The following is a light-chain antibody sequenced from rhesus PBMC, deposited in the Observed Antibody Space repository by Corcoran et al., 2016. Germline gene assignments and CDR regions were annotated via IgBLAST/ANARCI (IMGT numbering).Light chain of an antibody. J-gene: IGKJ2*01. CDR1: QSVSNY. CDR3: YQHSSGYS. V-gene: IGKV3-10*01. Sequence: QVILTQSPATLALSPGERVTPLCRARQSVSNYLAWYQQSTGQRPGRLIAGAHTRAIVIPGMFSGSGSGTDFTLTVSNLEPEDVGVYHCYQHSSGYSFGQGTKVKIK. CDR2: GAH.